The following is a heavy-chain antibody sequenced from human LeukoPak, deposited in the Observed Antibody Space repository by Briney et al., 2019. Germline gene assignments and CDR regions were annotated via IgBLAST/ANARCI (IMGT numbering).Heavy chain of an antibody. D-gene: IGHD5-12*01. Sequence: PGGSLRLSCTTSGFTFSTYWMNWVRQAPGKGLEWVSAISGSGGSTYYADSVKGRFTISRDNSKNTLYLQMKSLRAEDTAVYYCAKGGGYEAQYYYYYLDVWGKGTTVTISS. V-gene: IGHV3-23*01. CDR2: ISGSGGST. CDR1: GFTFSTYW. CDR3: AKGGGYEAQYYYYYLDV. J-gene: IGHJ6*03.